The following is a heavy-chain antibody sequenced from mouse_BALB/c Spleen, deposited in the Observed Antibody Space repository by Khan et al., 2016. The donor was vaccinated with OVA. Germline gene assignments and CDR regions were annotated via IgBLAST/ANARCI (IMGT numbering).Heavy chain of an antibody. CDR3: ASPRYGSWFAS. J-gene: IGHJ3*01. V-gene: IGHV5-17*02. CDR2: IGSDSSTI. CDR1: GFTFSSFG. Sequence: EVELVESGGGLVQPRGSRKLSCTASGFTFSSFGMHWVRQAPEKGLEWVAYIGSDSSTIYYADTVKGRFTISRDNPKNTLLLQLTSLRSEDTAMFYCASPRYGSWFASWGQGTLVTVSA. D-gene: IGHD2-12*01.